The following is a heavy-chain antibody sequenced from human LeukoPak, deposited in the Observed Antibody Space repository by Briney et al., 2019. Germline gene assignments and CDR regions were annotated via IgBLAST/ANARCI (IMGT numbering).Heavy chain of an antibody. Sequence: PSETLSLTCTVSGGSIRGYFWSWIRQPPGEGLEWIGHIYSSGSTTYTPSLQSRVTISVDTSENKFSLKLSSVTAADTAVYYCARHYASGSYPLDYWGQGTLVTVSS. CDR1: GGSIRGYF. J-gene: IGHJ4*02. CDR3: ARHYASGSYPLDY. CDR2: IYSSGST. D-gene: IGHD3-10*01. V-gene: IGHV4-59*08.